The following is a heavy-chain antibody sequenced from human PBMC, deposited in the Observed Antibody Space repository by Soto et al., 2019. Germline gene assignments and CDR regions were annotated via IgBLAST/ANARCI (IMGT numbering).Heavy chain of an antibody. J-gene: IGHJ4*02. D-gene: IGHD2-21*01. V-gene: IGHV3-48*03. CDR3: ARSGGDYRPFDS. Sequence: EVQLVESGGGLVQPGGSLRLSCAASGFSFSNSEMNWIRQAPGKGLEWVSHMTGSGSAIYYADSVKGRFTISRDNAKKSLYLHLNSLRAEDTALYYCARSGGDYRPFDSWGQGTLVTVSS. CDR2: MTGSGSAI. CDR1: GFSFSNSE.